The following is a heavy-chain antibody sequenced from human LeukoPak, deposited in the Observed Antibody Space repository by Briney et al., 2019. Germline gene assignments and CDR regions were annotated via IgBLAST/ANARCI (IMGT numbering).Heavy chain of an antibody. D-gene: IGHD1-7*01. CDR1: GGTFSSYA. V-gene: IGHV1-69*05. CDR2: IIPIFGTA. CDR3: ARDNYAGANWFDP. Sequence: GSSVKGSCKASGGTFSSYAISWVRQAPGQGLEWMGGIIPIFGTANYAQKFQGRVTITTDESTSTAYMELSSLRSEDTAVYYCARDNYAGANWFDPWGQGTLVTVSS. J-gene: IGHJ5*02.